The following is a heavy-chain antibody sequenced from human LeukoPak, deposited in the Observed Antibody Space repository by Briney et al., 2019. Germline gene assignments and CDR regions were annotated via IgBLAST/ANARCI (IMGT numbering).Heavy chain of an antibody. D-gene: IGHD1-14*01. CDR1: GFTFSTFA. CDR3: AKETARPAGVFEY. Sequence: GGSLRLSCAASGFTFSTFAMSWVRQAPGKGLEWVSAISSIGGKTYYADSVKGRFTISRENTTNTLYLQMNSLRAEDTAVYYCAKETARPAGVFEYWGQGTRVTVSS. V-gene: IGHV3-23*01. CDR2: ISSIGGKT. J-gene: IGHJ4*02.